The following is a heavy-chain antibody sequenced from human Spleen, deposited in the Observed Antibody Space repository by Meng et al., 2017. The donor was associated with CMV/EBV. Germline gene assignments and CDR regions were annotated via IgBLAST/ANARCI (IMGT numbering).Heavy chain of an antibody. CDR1: GSITRDVYY. V-gene: IGHV4-30-4*08. J-gene: IGHJ4*02. CDR3: ARRYCSTSYCPNFDN. D-gene: IGHD2/OR15-2a*01. Sequence: GSITRDVYYWSWIRQPPGKGLEWIGYIYYNGITYYNPSLKSRVTISFDKSKNQFSLKLSSVTVTDTAVHYCARRYCSTSYCPNFDNWGQGTLVTVSS. CDR2: IYYNGIT.